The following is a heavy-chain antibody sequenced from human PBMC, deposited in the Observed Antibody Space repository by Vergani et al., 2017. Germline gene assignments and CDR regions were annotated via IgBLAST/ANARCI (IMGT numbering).Heavy chain of an antibody. V-gene: IGHV4-39*01. CDR1: GDSVISTDYH. J-gene: IGHJ4*02. D-gene: IGHD2-15*01. CDR3: ASKRGACRAAYCHSYDF. CDR2: MDYSGST. Sequence: QVQLQESGPGLVKPSETPSLTCTVSGDSVISTDYHLGWIRQPPGKGLELIGSMDYSGSTSYNPSLESRISISFETPKNQFSLRLTSVTAADTAVYYCASKRGACRAAYCHSYDFWGPGTLVGVSS.